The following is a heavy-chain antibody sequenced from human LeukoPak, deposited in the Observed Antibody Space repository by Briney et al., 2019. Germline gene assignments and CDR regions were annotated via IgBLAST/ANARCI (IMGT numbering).Heavy chain of an antibody. CDR3: AKDRVLRFLEWLLPHSFFDY. CDR1: GFTFSSYG. J-gene: IGHJ4*02. V-gene: IGHV3-30*18. Sequence: GGSLRLSCAASGFTFSSYGMHWVRQAPGKGLEWVAVISYDGSNKYYADSVKGRFTISRGNSKNTLYLQMNSLRAEDTAVYYCAKDRVLRFLEWLLPHSFFDYWGREPWSPSPQ. CDR2: ISYDGSNK. D-gene: IGHD3-3*01.